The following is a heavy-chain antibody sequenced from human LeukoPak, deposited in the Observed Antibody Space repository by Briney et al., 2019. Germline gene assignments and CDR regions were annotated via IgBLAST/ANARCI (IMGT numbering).Heavy chain of an antibody. D-gene: IGHD3-10*01. CDR2: ISGSGGNT. V-gene: IGHV3-23*01. Sequence: GGSLRLSCAASGFTLSYYGMSWVRQAPGKGLERVSLISGSGGNTYYADSVKGRFTISRDNSKNTLFLQMSSLRADDTGVYYCAKDGDYGSGSYYIPLIYYYYYMDVWGKGTTVTISS. CDR3: AKDGDYGSGSYYIPLIYYYYYMDV. J-gene: IGHJ6*03. CDR1: GFTLSYYG.